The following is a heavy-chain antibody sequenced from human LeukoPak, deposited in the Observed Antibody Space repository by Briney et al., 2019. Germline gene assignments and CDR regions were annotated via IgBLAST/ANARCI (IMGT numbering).Heavy chain of an antibody. CDR3: ARDNRYYYDSSGSYGE. CDR2: IYSGGST. CDR1: GFTVSSNY. V-gene: IGHV3-53*01. D-gene: IGHD3-22*01. Sequence: PGGSLRLSCAASGFTVSSNYMSWVRQAPGKGLEWVSVIYSGGSTYCADSVKGRFTISRDNSKNALYLQMNSLRAEDTAVYYCARDNRYYYDSSGSYGEWGQGTLVTVSS. J-gene: IGHJ4*02.